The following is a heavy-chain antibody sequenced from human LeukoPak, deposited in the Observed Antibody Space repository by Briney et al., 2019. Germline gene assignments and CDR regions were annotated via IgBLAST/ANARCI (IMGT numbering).Heavy chain of an antibody. J-gene: IGHJ4*02. CDR3: AKGGYSSTWRNQFDY. CDR2: MSGSGGST. CDR1: GFTFSSYD. V-gene: IGHV3-23*01. D-gene: IGHD6-13*01. Sequence: GGSLRLSCAASGFTFSSYDMSWVRQAPGKGLEWVSSMSGSGGSTYYADSVKGRFTVSRDNSKNTLHLQMNSLRVEDTAVYYCAKGGYSSTWRNQFDYWGQGTLVTVSP.